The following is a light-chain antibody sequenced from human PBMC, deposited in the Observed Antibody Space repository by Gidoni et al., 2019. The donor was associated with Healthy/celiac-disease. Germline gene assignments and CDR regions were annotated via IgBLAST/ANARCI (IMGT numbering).Light chain of an antibody. Sequence: DIQMTQSPSTLSASVGDRVTITCRASQSISSWLAWYQQKPGKAPKLLIYDASSLESGVPSRFSGSGSGTEFTLTIRSLQPDDFATYYCQQYNSWTWTFGQGTKVEIK. CDR1: QSISSW. CDR2: DAS. J-gene: IGKJ1*01. CDR3: QQYNSWTWT. V-gene: IGKV1-5*01.